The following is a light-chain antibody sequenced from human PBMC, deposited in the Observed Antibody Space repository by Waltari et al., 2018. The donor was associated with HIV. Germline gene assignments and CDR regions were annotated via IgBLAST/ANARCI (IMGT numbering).Light chain of an antibody. J-gene: IGLJ2*01. Sequence: QSALTQPASVSGSPGQSITISCTGTNSDIGASAYVSWDQTYPDRVPRLLIFEVRKRPSGISNRFSGSKSANTASLTISGLQVDDEATYYCASLSNSVSLVVFGGGTHVTVL. CDR3: ASLSNSVSLVV. V-gene: IGLV2-14*01. CDR1: NSDIGASAY. CDR2: EVR.